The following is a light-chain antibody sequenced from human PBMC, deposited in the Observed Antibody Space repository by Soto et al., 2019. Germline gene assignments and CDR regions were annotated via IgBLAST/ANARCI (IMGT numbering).Light chain of an antibody. V-gene: IGKV4-1*01. J-gene: IGKJ4*01. Sequence: DLVMTQSPDALAVSLVERATINCKSSQSVLYSSNNKNYLAWYQQKPGQPPKLLIYWASTRESGVPDRFSGSGSGTDFTPTISSLQAEDVAVYYCQQYYSTLTFGGGTKVEIK. CDR3: QQYYSTLT. CDR1: QSVLYSSNNKNY. CDR2: WAS.